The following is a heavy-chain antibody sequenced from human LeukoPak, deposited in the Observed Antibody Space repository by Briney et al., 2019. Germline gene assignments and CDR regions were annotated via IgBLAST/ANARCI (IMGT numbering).Heavy chain of an antibody. D-gene: IGHD3-10*01. CDR1: GGSFSGYY. J-gene: IGHJ4*02. CDR2: INHSGST. Sequence: SETLSLTCAVYGGSFSGYYWSWIRQPPGKGLEWIGEINHSGSTNYNPSLKSRVTISVDTSKNQFSLKLSSVTAADTAVYYCARGRIDRITMVRGVMLGYWGQGTLVTVSS. CDR3: ARGRIDRITMVRGVMLGY. V-gene: IGHV4-34*01.